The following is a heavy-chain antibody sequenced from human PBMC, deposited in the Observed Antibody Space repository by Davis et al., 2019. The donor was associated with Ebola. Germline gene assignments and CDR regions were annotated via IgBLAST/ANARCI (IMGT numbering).Heavy chain of an antibody. CDR3: AKDTQYSNPSIYFDS. D-gene: IGHD6-13*01. J-gene: IGHJ4*02. CDR2: IQLDGSET. V-gene: IGHV3-7*03. Sequence: ESLSLTCTVSGFTISNYCMSWGRQAPGRGLEWVANIQLDGSETFYADSVKGRFTISRDNANNTLYLEINSLRLADTAFYYCAKDTQYSNPSIYFDSWGQGTLVTVSS. CDR1: GFTISNYC.